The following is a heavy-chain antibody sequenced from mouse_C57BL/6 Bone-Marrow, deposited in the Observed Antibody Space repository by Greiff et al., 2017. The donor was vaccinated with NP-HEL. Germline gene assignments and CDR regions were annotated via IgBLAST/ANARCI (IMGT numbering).Heavy chain of an antibody. CDR2: IRLKSDNYAT. D-gene: IGHD2-5*01. CDR1: GFTFSNYW. V-gene: IGHV6-3*01. Sequence: EVKLMESGGGLVQPGGSMKLSCVASGFTFSNYWMNWVRQSPEKGLEWVAQIRLKSDNYATHYAESVKGRFTISRDDSKSSVYLQMNNLRAEDTGIYYCTATILYSNYEYFDVWGTGTTVTVSS. CDR3: TATILYSNYEYFDV. J-gene: IGHJ1*03.